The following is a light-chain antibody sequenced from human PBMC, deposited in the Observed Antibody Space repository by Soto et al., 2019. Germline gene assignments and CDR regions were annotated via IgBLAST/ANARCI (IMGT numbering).Light chain of an antibody. J-gene: IGKJ5*01. CDR3: QQYNNWPPIT. CDR2: GAS. Sequence: EIVMTQSPATLSVSPVERATLSCMASQSVGSSLAWYQQKSGQAPRLLIYGASTRATGIPARFSGSGSGTEFTLTISSLQSEDFAVYYCQQYNNWPPITFGQGTRLEIK. V-gene: IGKV3-15*01. CDR1: QSVGSS.